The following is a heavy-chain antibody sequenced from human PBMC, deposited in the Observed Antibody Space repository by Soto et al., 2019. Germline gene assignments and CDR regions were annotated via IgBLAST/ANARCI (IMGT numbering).Heavy chain of an antibody. V-gene: IGHV4-31*03. CDR2: FYYSGST. D-gene: IGHD5-18*01. CDR1: GGSISSGGYS. Sequence: SETLSLTCTVSGGSISSGGYSWSWIRQHPGKGLEWIGHFYYSGSTYYNPSLKSRVTISVDTSKNQFSLKLSSVTAADTAVYYCARDSINTAMVPDYYYGMDVWGQGTTVTVSS. J-gene: IGHJ6*02. CDR3: ARDSINTAMVPDYYYGMDV.